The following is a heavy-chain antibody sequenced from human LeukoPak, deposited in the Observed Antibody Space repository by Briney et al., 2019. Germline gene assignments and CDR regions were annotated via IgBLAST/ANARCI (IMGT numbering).Heavy chain of an antibody. CDR1: GASISRYY. Sequence: SETLSLTCSVSGASISRYYWSWIRQPAGKGLEWIGRMYTSGSTNYNPSLKSRVTISVDTSKNQFSLKLSSVTAADTAVYYCARGLLVQFDYWGQGTLVTVSS. D-gene: IGHD1/OR15-1a*01. J-gene: IGHJ4*02. CDR2: MYTSGST. V-gene: IGHV4-4*07. CDR3: ARGLLVQFDY.